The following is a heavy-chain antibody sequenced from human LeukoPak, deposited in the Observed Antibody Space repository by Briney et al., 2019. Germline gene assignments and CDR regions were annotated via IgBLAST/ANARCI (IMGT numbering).Heavy chain of an antibody. Sequence: PSETLSLTCTVSGASISSGGYFWSWIRQPPGKGLEWIGYIYHTGNTYYNPSLESRVTMSVDKSKNQFSLSLASVTVADTAVYHCARERPLDTVVSQDFWGQGTLVIVSS. CDR3: ARERPLDTVVSQDF. J-gene: IGHJ4*02. CDR2: IYHTGNT. CDR1: GASISSGGYF. D-gene: IGHD4-23*01. V-gene: IGHV4-30-2*01.